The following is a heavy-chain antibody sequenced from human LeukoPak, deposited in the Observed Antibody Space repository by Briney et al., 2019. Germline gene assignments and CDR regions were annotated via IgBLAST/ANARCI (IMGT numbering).Heavy chain of an antibody. D-gene: IGHD5-18*01. CDR1: GFTVSSNY. CDR3: ARDNAVDTAMAEDYYGMDV. V-gene: IGHV3-53*01. J-gene: IGHJ6*02. CDR2: IYSGGST. Sequence: PGGSLRLSCAASGFTVSSNYMSWVRQAPGKGLEWVSVIYSGGSTYYADSVKGRFTISRDNSKNTLYLQMNSLRAEDTAVYYCARDNAVDTAMAEDYYGMDVWGQGTTVTVSS.